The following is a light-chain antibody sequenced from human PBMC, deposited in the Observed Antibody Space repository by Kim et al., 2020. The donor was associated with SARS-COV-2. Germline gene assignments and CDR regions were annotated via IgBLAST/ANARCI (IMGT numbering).Light chain of an antibody. CDR2: EDN. CDR1: KLGNKY. CDR3: QTWDSSAWV. Sequence: SYELTQPPSVSVSPGQTASITCSGDKLGNKYACWYQQKPGQSPVLVIYEDNKRPSGIPERFSGSNSGNTATLTIIGTQAMDEADYYCQTWDSSAWVFGGGTQLTVL. J-gene: IGLJ3*02. V-gene: IGLV3-1*01.